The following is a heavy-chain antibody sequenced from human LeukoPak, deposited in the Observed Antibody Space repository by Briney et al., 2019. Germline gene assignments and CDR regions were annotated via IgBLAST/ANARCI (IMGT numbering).Heavy chain of an antibody. D-gene: IGHD6-13*01. CDR3: ARIPAAGSMGWFDP. CDR2: IFYSGTT. Sequence: SETLSLTCTVSGGSVNSYYWTWIRQPPGRGLEWIGYIFYSGTTEYNPSLKSRVTISKDTSSNQFSLRLTSLTAADTAVYYCARIPAAGSMGWFDPWGQGTLVTVSS. J-gene: IGHJ5*02. CDR1: GGSVNSYY. V-gene: IGHV4-59*02.